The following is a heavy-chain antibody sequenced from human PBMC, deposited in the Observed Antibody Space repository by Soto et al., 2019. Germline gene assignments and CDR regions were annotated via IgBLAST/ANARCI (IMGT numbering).Heavy chain of an antibody. CDR3: ARGITGAMDV. CDR2: INPDGRIT. Sequence: EVQLVESGGGLVQPGGSLRLSCAASGFTFRSHWMHWVRQAPDKGLVWVSQINPDGRITTYADSVNGRFTFSRDNAKNTLYLQMNSLRVADTAVDYCARGITGAMDVWGRGTTVTVA. CDR1: GFTFRSHW. J-gene: IGHJ6*02. D-gene: IGHD1-20*01. V-gene: IGHV3-74*01.